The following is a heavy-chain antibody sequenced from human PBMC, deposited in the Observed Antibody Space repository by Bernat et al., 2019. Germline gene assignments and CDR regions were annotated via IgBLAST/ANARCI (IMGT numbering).Heavy chain of an antibody. V-gene: IGHV4-39*01. CDR2: IYYSGTT. D-gene: IGHD6-25*01. CDR1: GGSINNILYY. CDR3: ARQSGSSSVYYYYYYMDV. J-gene: IGHJ6*03. Sequence: LQLQESCPGLVMPSETLSPPCSVSGGSINNILYYWCWIRQPPGKGLEWIGNIYYSGTTSYHPSLKSRVNITVDTSKNQFSLNLSSVTAADTAVYYCARQSGSSSVYYYYYYMDVWGKGTTVTVSS.